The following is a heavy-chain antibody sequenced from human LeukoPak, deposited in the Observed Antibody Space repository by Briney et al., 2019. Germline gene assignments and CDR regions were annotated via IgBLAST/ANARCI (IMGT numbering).Heavy chain of an antibody. Sequence: SETLSLTCTVSGGSISSGSYYWSWIRQPAGKGLEWIGRIYTSGSTNYNPSLKSRVTISVDTSKNQFSLKLSSVTAADTAVYYCARATSPYYDILTGYYIGDYFDYWGQGTLVTVSS. CDR3: ARATSPYYDILTGYYIGDYFDY. V-gene: IGHV4-61*02. CDR2: IYTSGST. D-gene: IGHD3-9*01. CDR1: GGSISSGSYY. J-gene: IGHJ4*02.